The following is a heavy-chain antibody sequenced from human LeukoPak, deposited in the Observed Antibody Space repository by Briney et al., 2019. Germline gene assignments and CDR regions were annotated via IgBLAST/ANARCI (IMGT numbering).Heavy chain of an antibody. J-gene: IGHJ4*02. Sequence: GTLSLTCAVSGGSISSSNWWSWVRQPPGKGLEWVSSISSGSTYIYYADSVKGRFTISRDNSENTLYLQMNSLRAEDTAVYYCAKDESKEVGAVTRWGQGTLVTVSS. CDR3: AKDESKEVGAVTR. CDR2: ISSGSTYI. D-gene: IGHD1-26*01. CDR1: GGSISSSN. V-gene: IGHV3-21*01.